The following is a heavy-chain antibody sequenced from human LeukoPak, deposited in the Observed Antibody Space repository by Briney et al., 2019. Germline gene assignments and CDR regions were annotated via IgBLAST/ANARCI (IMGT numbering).Heavy chain of an antibody. V-gene: IGHV4-39*07. CDR1: GDSISSSSYY. Sequence: PSETLSLTCTVSGDSISSSSYYWGWIRQPPGKGLEWIGNIYYSGSTYYNPSLKSRVTISVDTSKNQFSLKLSSVTAADTAVYYCARERYSTGGVKLTMVRGPGWFDPWGQGTLVTVSS. D-gene: IGHD3-10*01. J-gene: IGHJ5*02. CDR3: ARERYSTGGVKLTMVRGPGWFDP. CDR2: IYYSGST.